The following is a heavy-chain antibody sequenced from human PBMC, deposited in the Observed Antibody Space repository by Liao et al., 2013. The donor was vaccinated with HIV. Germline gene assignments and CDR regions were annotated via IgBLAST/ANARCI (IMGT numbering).Heavy chain of an antibody. D-gene: IGHD3-3*01. CDR2: IYTSGNT. J-gene: IGHJ3*01. CDR3: AARITISGVAIPHALDV. V-gene: IGHV4-4*07. Sequence: QLQLLESGPGLVKPSETLSLTCAVSGGSINNHYWNWIRQPAGRGLEWIGRIYTSGNTNYNPSLKSRVTMSVDTSKNQFSLKVTSVTAADTAVYYCAARITISGVAIPHALDVWGQGTMVAVSS. CDR1: GGSINNHY.